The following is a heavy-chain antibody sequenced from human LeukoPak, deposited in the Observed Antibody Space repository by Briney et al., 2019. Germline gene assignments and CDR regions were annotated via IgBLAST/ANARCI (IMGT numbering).Heavy chain of an antibody. D-gene: IGHD6-6*01. J-gene: IGHJ4*02. CDR1: GFTFSSYA. V-gene: IGHV3-23*03. CDR2: IYSGGST. CDR3: ARGSSSSVGAYYFDY. Sequence: GGSLRLSCAASGFTFSSYAMSWVRQAPGKGLEWVSVIYSGGSTYYADSVKGRFTISRDNAKNSLYLQMNSLRAEDTAVYYCARGSSSSVGAYYFDYWGQGTLVTVSS.